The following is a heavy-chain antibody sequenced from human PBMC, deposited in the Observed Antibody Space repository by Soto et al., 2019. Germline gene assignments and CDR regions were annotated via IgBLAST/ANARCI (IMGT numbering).Heavy chain of an antibody. Sequence: GGSLRLSCAAPGFAFSNYGMHWVRQAPGKGLEWVAVISSDGTKYNYADSVKGRFTIPRDNSKKTLYLQMNRLRGDDTALYYCAKGSIGSLDYWGQGTLVTVSS. J-gene: IGHJ4*02. V-gene: IGHV3-30*18. CDR1: GFAFSNYG. CDR3: AKGSIGSLDY. CDR2: ISSDGTKY. D-gene: IGHD1-26*01.